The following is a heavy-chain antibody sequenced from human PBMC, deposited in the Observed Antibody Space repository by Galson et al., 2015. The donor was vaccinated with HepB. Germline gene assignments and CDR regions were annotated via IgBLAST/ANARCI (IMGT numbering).Heavy chain of an antibody. CDR2: ISYDGSNK. V-gene: IGHV3-30*18. CDR1: GFTFSSYG. J-gene: IGHJ4*02. Sequence: SLRLSCAASGFTFSSYGMHWVRQAPGKGLEWVAVISYDGSNKYYADSVKGRFTISRDNSKNTLYLQMNSLRAEDTAVYYCAKGVVAAGQPYYFDYWGQGTLVTVSS. CDR3: AKGVVAAGQPYYFDY. D-gene: IGHD2-15*01.